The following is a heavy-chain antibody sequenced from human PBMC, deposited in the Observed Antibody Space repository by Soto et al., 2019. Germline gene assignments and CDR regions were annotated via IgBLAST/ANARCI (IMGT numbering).Heavy chain of an antibody. J-gene: IGHJ4*02. V-gene: IGHV1-69*01. D-gene: IGHD6-13*01. CDR2: IIPIFGTA. Sequence: QVQLVQSGAEVKKPGSSVKVSCKASGGTFSSYAISWVRQAPGQGLEWMGGIIPIFGTANYAQKFQGRVTITADESTSTAYMELSSLRAEDTAVYYCAREGGIAAAGTRRYFDYWGQGTLVTVSS. CDR1: GGTFSSYA. CDR3: AREGGIAAAGTRRYFDY.